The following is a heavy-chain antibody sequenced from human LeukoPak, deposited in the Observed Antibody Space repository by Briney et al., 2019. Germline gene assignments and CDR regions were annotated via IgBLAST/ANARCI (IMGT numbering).Heavy chain of an antibody. D-gene: IGHD3-22*01. CDR3: AKKGFRYDSSGYPDY. CDR1: GFTLSSYG. V-gene: IGHV3-23*01. CDR2: ISGSGGST. J-gene: IGHJ4*02. Sequence: GGSLRLSCAASGFTLSSYGMSWVRQAPGKGLEWVSAISGSGGSTYYADSVKGRFTISRDNSKNTLYLQMNSLRAEDTAVYYCAKKGFRYDSSGYPDYWGQGTLVTVSS.